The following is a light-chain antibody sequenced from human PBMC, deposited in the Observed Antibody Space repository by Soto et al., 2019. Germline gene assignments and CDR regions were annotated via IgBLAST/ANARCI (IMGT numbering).Light chain of an antibody. V-gene: IGKV1-39*01. CDR2: ATS. CDR1: QSIGTS. Sequence: DIQMTQSPSSLSASVQDRVTITCRASQSIGTSLNWYQQKPGKSPKLLIYATSNLYSGVPSRFRGSGSGTDFTLTISSLQPEDFATYYCQQTYSTPQPSFGGGTKVEIK. J-gene: IGKJ4*01. CDR3: QQTYSTPQPS.